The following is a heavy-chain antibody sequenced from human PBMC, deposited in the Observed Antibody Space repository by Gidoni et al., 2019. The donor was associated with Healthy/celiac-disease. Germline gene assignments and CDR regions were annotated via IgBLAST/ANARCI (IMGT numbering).Heavy chain of an antibody. CDR2: IIPSLCIA. CDR3: ARDPGIAAPLE. V-gene: IGHV1-69*04. J-gene: IGHJ4*02. Sequence: QVQLVQSGAEVKKPGSSVKVSCKASVGTFSSYAISWVRQAPGQGLEWMGRIIPSLCIANYAQKFQGRVTITADKSTSTAYMELSSLRSEDTAVYYCARDPGIAAPLEWGQGTLVTVSS. D-gene: IGHD6-13*01. CDR1: VGTFSSYA.